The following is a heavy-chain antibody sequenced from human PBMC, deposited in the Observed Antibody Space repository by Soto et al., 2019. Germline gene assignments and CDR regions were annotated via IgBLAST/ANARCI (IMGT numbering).Heavy chain of an antibody. D-gene: IGHD1-26*01. V-gene: IGHV4-31*03. CDR2: TYYTGNT. J-gene: IGHJ6*02. Sequence: PSETLSLTCTVSGASITRGGYYWTWVRQLPGRGLEWIGYTYYTGNTNYNPSLKSRLAISVDTSKNQFSLRLSSVTAADSALYYCVRDTTRIRGMDVWGPGNTVTVSS. CDR1: GASITRGGYY. CDR3: VRDTTRIRGMDV.